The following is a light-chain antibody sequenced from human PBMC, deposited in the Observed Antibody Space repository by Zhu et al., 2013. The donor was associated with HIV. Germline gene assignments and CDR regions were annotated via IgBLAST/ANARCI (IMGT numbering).Light chain of an antibody. V-gene: IGKV3-15*01. CDR3: QQYGLPPDT. CDR2: GAS. J-gene: IGKJ5*01. Sequence: EVVMTQSPATLSVSVGERVTLSCRASERVSDNLAWYQQRPGQAPRLLISGASTRATGIPARFSGSGSGTEFTLTISSLQSEDSSVYYCQQYGLPPDTFGQGTRLDFK. CDR1: ERVSDN.